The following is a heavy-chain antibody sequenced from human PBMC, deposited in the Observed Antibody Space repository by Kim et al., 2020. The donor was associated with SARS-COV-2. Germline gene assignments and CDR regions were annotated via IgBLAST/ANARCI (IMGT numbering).Heavy chain of an antibody. CDR2: ISDSGGSR. J-gene: IGHJ1*01. D-gene: IGHD6-19*01. Sequence: GGSLRLSCAASGFSFSNYAMSWVRQAPGKGLEWVSVISDSGGSREYADSVKGRFSISRDNSKNTLYLQMDSLRAEDTAVYYCAQVTTGRSGWFVYFQYWGQGTLVTVSS. CDR3: AQVTTGRSGWFVYFQY. V-gene: IGHV3-23*01. CDR1: GFSFSNYA.